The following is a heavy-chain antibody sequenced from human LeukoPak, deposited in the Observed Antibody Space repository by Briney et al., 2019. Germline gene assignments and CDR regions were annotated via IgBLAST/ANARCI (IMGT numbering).Heavy chain of an antibody. V-gene: IGHV3-30*04. CDR2: ISYDGSNK. D-gene: IGHD3-10*01. Sequence: GGSLRLFCAASGFTFSSYAMHWVRQAPGKALECVTVISYDGSNKYYADSVKGRFTISRDNSKNTLYLQMNSLRAEDTAVYYCARPPSSMVRGVIPFDYWGQGTLVTVSS. CDR3: ARPPSSMVRGVIPFDY. J-gene: IGHJ4*02. CDR1: GFTFSSYA.